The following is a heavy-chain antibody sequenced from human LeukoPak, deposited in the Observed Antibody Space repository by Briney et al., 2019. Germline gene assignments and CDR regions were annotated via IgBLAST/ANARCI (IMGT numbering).Heavy chain of an antibody. D-gene: IGHD6-19*01. CDR2: ISYDGKVK. CDR3: ARDNSVAGTFDY. CDR1: GFSFDTYG. J-gene: IGHJ4*02. Sequence: PGKSLRLSCAASGFSFDTYGMHWVRQVPGRGLHWVAVISYDGKVKYYADSVKGRFTISTDNSKNTLYLQLNSLTADDTATYYCARDNSVAGTFDYWGQGTQVTVSP. V-gene: IGHV3-33*05.